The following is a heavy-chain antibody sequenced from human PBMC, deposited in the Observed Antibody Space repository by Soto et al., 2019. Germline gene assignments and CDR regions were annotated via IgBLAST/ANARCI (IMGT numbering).Heavy chain of an antibody. CDR1: GYTFTGYY. D-gene: IGHD3-22*01. J-gene: IGHJ3*02. Sequence: ASVKVSCKASGYTFTGYYMHWVRQAPGQGLEWMGWINPNSGGTNYAQKFQGWVTMTRDTSISTAYMELSRLRSDDTAVYYCASWGLYYYDRSGAQRAFDIWGQGTMVTVSS. V-gene: IGHV1-2*04. CDR3: ASWGLYYYDRSGAQRAFDI. CDR2: INPNSGGT.